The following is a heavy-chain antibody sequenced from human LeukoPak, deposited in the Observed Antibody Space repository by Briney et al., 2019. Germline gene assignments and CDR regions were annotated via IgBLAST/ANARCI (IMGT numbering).Heavy chain of an antibody. D-gene: IGHD3-22*01. CDR3: ARESHSSGYDY. V-gene: IGHV4-59*01. CDR1: GGSISSYY. Sequence: SETLSLTCTVSGGSISSYYWSWIRQPPGKGLEWIGYIYYSGSTNYNPSLKSRVTISVDTSKNQFSLKLSSVTAADTAVYYCARESHSSGYDYWGQGILVTVSS. CDR2: IYYSGST. J-gene: IGHJ4*02.